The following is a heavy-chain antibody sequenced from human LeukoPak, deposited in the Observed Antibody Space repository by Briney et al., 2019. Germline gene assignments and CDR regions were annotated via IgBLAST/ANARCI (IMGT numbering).Heavy chain of an antibody. CDR3: VSFTSSGWYSFFDY. Sequence: KPSETLSLTCAVYGGSFSGYYWSWIRQPPGKGLEWIGSIYYSGSTYYNPSLKSRVTISVDTSKNQFSLKLSSVTAADTAVYYCVSFTSSGWYSFFDYWGQGTLVTVSS. CDR2: IYYSGST. V-gene: IGHV4-34*01. J-gene: IGHJ4*02. CDR1: GGSFSGYY. D-gene: IGHD6-19*01.